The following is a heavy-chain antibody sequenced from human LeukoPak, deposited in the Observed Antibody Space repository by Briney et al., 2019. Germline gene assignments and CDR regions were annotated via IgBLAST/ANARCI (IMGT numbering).Heavy chain of an antibody. Sequence: ASVKVSCKTSGYSFTSYGISWVRQAPGQGLEWLGRIGVYNGRTEYSQKLQGRVTMTTDTSTSTAYMELRSLTSDDTAMYFCARDIGVSQFDYWGQGTLVTVSS. CDR3: ARDIGVSQFDY. D-gene: IGHD3-10*01. CDR1: GYSFTSYG. J-gene: IGHJ4*02. CDR2: IGVYNGRT. V-gene: IGHV1-18*01.